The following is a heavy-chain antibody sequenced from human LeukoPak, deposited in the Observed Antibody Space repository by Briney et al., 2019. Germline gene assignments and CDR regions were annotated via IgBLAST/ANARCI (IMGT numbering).Heavy chain of an antibody. CDR2: INSNSNYM. J-gene: IGHJ3*02. CDR1: GFIFSYYS. V-gene: IGHV3-21*01. CDR3: ARSEFEAFDM. Sequence: GGSLRLSCAASGFIFSYYSMNWVRQAPGQGLDWVSSINSNSNYMSYADSVKGRFTISRDNAKNSLYLQMTSLRAEDTAVYYCARSEFEAFDMWGQGTMVTVSS. D-gene: IGHD3-10*01.